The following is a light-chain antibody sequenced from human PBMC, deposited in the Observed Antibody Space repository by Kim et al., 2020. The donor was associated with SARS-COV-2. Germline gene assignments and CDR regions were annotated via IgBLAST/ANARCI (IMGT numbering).Light chain of an antibody. V-gene: IGLV3-1*01. Sequence: SGSPGQTASITCSGDKLGNKYACWYQKRPGQSPVLVIYQDSKRPTGIPERFSGSNSGNTATLTISGTQAMDEADYYCQAWDSSTGVFGGGTQLTVL. CDR1: KLGNKY. J-gene: IGLJ3*02. CDR2: QDS. CDR3: QAWDSSTGV.